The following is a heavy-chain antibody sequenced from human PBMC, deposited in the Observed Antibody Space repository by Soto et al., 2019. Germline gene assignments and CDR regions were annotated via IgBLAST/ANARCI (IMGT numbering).Heavy chain of an antibody. CDR2: IYYSGST. D-gene: IGHD2-15*01. Sequence: SETLSLTCTVSGASISNHYWSWIRQPPGKGLEWIGSIYYSGSTYYNPSLKSRVTISVDTSKNQFSLKLSSVTAADTAVYYCARHTPAISISDHWGQGTLVTVS. V-gene: IGHV4-39*01. J-gene: IGHJ4*02. CDR3: ARHTPAISISDH. CDR1: GASISNHY.